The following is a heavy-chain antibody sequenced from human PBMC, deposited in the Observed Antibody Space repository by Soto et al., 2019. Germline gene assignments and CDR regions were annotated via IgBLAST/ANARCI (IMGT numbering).Heavy chain of an antibody. V-gene: IGHV1-46*01. D-gene: IGHD5-18*01. Sequence: ASVKVSCKTSGYTFTTYYMHWVRRAPGQGLEWMGMINPSGGSTSYAQKFQGRVTVTRDTSTRTIYMELSSLRRDDTAIYYCARRAYNYANMDVWGQGTTVTVSS. CDR2: INPSGGST. CDR1: GYTFTTYY. J-gene: IGHJ6*02. CDR3: ARRAYNYANMDV.